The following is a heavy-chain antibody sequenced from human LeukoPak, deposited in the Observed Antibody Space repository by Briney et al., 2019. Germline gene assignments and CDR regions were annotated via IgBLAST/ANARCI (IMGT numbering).Heavy chain of an antibody. CDR3: ARTVIQRDAFDI. J-gene: IGHJ3*02. CDR1: GGSFSGYY. Sequence: SETLSLTCAVYGGSFSGYYWSWIRQPPGKGLEWIGEINHSGSTNYNPSLKSRVTISVDTSKNQFSLKLSSVTAADTAVYYCARTVIQRDAFDIWGQGTMVTVSS. CDR2: INHSGST. D-gene: IGHD5-18*01. V-gene: IGHV4-34*09.